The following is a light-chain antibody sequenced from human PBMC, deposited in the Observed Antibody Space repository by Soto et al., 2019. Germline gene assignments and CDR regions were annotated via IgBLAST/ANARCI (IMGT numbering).Light chain of an antibody. CDR2: RIS. V-gene: IGKV3-20*01. CDR1: QSVGRNY. Sequence: EIVLTQSPGTLSLSPGERATLSCRASQSVGRNYLAWYQQKPGQAPRLLIHRISTRATGIPDRFSGSGSATDFTPTISRLGPGEFGVYYCQQYDNAPQTFGQGTRVEIK. J-gene: IGKJ1*01. CDR3: QQYDNAPQT.